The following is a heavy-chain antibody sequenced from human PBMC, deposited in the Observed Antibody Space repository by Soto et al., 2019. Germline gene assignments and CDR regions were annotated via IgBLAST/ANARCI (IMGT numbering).Heavy chain of an antibody. J-gene: IGHJ5*02. CDR1: GYTFTSYA. CDR2: INAGNGNT. V-gene: IGHV1-3*01. D-gene: IGHD6-25*01. CDR3: ARHRAADLTGWFDP. Sequence: GASVKVSCKASGYTFTSYAIHWVRQAPGQRLEWMGWINAGNGNTKYSQKFQGRVTITRDTSASTAYMELSSLRSEDTAVYYCARHRAADLTGWFDPWAQGTLVTVSS.